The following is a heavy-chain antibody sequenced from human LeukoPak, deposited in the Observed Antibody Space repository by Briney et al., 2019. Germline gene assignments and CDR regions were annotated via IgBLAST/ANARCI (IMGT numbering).Heavy chain of an antibody. CDR3: ARTHFDSLGWFDP. J-gene: IGHJ5*02. CDR1: GGSISTSNYY. V-gene: IGHV4-39*07. Sequence: SETLSLTCTVSGGSISTSNYYWGWIRQPPGKGLEWIGNIFYSGSTYYGPSLKSRLTISLDTSRNQFSLKLNSVTAADTALYFCARTHFDSLGWFDPWGQGIQVIVSS. D-gene: IGHD3-9*01. CDR2: IFYSGST.